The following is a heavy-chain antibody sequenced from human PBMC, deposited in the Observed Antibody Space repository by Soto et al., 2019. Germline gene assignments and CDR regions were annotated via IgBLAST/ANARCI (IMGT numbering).Heavy chain of an antibody. CDR1: GGSISSAGYF. Sequence: SETLSVTCTVSGGSISSAGYFWSWMRQSPGRGPEWIGYIYHSGSTYYNPSLKSRVMMSLDTSQNQFSLRLRSVTAADTAVYYCARKGPMGVPAGRENYLDPSGQGILLALST. CDR3: ARKGPMGVPAGRENYLDP. V-gene: IGHV4-31*03. J-gene: IGHJ5*02. CDR2: IYHSGST. D-gene: IGHD2-21*02.